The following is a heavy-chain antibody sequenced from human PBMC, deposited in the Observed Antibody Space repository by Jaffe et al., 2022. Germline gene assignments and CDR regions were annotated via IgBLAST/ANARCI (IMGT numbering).Heavy chain of an antibody. J-gene: IGHJ4*02. CDR2: INSDGSST. Sequence: EVQLVESGGGLVQPGGSLRLSCAASGFTFSSYWMHWVRQAPGKGLVWVSRINSDGSSTSYADSVKGRFTISRDNAKNTLYLQMNSLRAEDTAVYYCVKSGYRLVGGDYWGQGTLVTVSS. V-gene: IGHV3-74*01. CDR3: VKSGYRLVGGDY. D-gene: IGHD3-3*01. CDR1: GFTFSSYW.